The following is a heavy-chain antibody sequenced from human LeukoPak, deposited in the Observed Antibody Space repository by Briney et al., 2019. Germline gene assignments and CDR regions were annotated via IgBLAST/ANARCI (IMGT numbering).Heavy chain of an antibody. J-gene: IGHJ4*02. CDR2: IYVEGST. CDR3: ARDFLNRQFDY. CDR1: GFTISTNY. Sequence: GGSLRLSCAASGFTISTNYMSWVRQAPGKGLEWVSVIYVEGSTYYTDSVRGRFSISRDNSKNTLYLQMTNLRAEDTAVYYCARDFLNRQFDYWGQGTLVTVSS. V-gene: IGHV3-66*01.